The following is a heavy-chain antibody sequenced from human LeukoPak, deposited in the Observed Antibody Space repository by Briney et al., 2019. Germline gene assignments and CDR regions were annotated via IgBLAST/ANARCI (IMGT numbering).Heavy chain of an antibody. D-gene: IGHD6-13*01. CDR1: GGSIGSGGYT. CDR3: ARDQMRAAAGTDYYYGMDV. V-gene: IGHV4-30-2*01. Sequence: PSETLSLTCTVSGGSIGSGGYTWIWIRHPPGMGLKSIGYIYHSGSTSYNPSVKSRVTISVVTSKNQFSLKLSSVTGADTAVYYCARDQMRAAAGTDYYYGMDVWGQGTTVTVSS. CDR2: IYHSGST. J-gene: IGHJ6*02.